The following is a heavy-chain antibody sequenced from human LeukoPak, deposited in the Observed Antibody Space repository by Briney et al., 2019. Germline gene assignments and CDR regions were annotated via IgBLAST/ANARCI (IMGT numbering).Heavy chain of an antibody. CDR3: ARELRFLEWSPSYMDV. J-gene: IGHJ6*03. CDR1: GGSLSSYY. Sequence: PSETLSLTCTVSGGSLSSYYWSWIRQPPGKGLEWIGYIYYSGSTNYNPSLKSRVTISVDTSKNQFSLKLSSVTAADTAVYYCARELRFLEWSPSYMDVWGKGTTVTVSS. D-gene: IGHD3-3*01. V-gene: IGHV4-59*01. CDR2: IYYSGST.